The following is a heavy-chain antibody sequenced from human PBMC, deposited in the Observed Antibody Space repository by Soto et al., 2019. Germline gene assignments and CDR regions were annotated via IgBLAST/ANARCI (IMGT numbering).Heavy chain of an antibody. V-gene: IGHV4-59*11. Sequence: LSLTRTVFDGTIIALCGSCIRQHPGKELERIGLTTYSGNTNYNPSLTSRVAIAVDTTKNQFSLTLSSVTAAAPAGYYCERDGVAPSEFRGKGTLDTVTS. D-gene: IGHD2-21*01. CDR3: ERDGVAPSEF. CDR1: DGTIIALC. J-gene: IGHJ4*02. CDR2: TTYSGNT.